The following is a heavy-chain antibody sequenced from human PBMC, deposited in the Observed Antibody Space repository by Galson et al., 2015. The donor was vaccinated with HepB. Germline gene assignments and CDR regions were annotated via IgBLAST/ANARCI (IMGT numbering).Heavy chain of an antibody. V-gene: IGHV3-74*01. CDR1: GFTFSSYW. CDR2: INSDGSST. CDR3: AREGSGSYYVADY. Sequence: SLRLSCAASGFTFSSYWMHWVRQAPGEGLVWVSRINSDGSSTSYADSVKGRFTISRDNAKNTLYLQMNSLRAEDTAVYYCAREGSGSYYVADYWGQGTLVTVSS. J-gene: IGHJ4*02. D-gene: IGHD1-26*01.